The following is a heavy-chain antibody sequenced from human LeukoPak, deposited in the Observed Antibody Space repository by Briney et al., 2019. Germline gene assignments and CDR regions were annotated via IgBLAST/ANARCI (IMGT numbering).Heavy chain of an antibody. CDR1: GFSVTNNY. Sequence: GGSLRLSCAASGFSVTNNYMSWVRQAPGKGLEWVSGINWNGGRTGYVDSVKGRFTISRDNAKNSLYLQMNSLRVEDTALYYCARGRVVVTLDAFDIWGQGTMVIVSS. V-gene: IGHV3-20*04. CDR3: ARGRVVVTLDAFDI. J-gene: IGHJ3*02. CDR2: INWNGGRT. D-gene: IGHD3-22*01.